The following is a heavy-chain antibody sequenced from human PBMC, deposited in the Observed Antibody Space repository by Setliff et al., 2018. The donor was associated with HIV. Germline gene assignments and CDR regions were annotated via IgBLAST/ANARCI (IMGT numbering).Heavy chain of an antibody. D-gene: IGHD3-9*01. CDR2: IHYSGSS. V-gene: IGHV4-59*11. Sequence: SETLSLTCTVSGGSITGPYWSWIRQPPGKGLEWIGYIHYSGSSNYNPSLKSRVSISVDTSKKQVSLRLNSVTAADTGIYYCARDRAPPGPEALRYFKWLVSGGEFWGQGTQVTVSS. CDR1: GGSITGPY. J-gene: IGHJ4*02. CDR3: ARDRAPPGPEALRYFKWLVSGGEF.